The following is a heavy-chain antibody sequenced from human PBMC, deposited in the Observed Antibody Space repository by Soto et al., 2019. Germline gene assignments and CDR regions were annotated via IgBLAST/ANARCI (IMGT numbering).Heavy chain of an antibody. Sequence: SGGSLRLSCAASGFTFSSYAMSWVRQAPGKGLEWVSAISGSGGSTYYAGSVKGRFTISRDNSKNTLYLQMNSLRAEDTAVYYCAKGPLEITMVRGVNGYWGQGTLVTVS. D-gene: IGHD3-10*01. V-gene: IGHV3-23*01. CDR1: GFTFSSYA. J-gene: IGHJ4*02. CDR3: AKGPLEITMVRGVNGY. CDR2: ISGSGGST.